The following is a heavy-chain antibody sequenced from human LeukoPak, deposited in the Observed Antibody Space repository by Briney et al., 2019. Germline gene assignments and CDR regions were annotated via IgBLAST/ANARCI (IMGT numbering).Heavy chain of an antibody. CDR3: AREPNSSGWNVRRKYPEYFQH. CDR1: GFTFSSYS. D-gene: IGHD6-19*01. J-gene: IGHJ1*01. Sequence: PGGSLRLSCAASGFTFSSYSVNWVRQAPGKGLEWVSSISSSSSYIYYADSVKGRFTISRDNAKNSLYLQMNSLRAEDTAVYYCAREPNSSGWNVRRKYPEYFQHWGQGTLVTVSS. V-gene: IGHV3-21*01. CDR2: ISSSSSYI.